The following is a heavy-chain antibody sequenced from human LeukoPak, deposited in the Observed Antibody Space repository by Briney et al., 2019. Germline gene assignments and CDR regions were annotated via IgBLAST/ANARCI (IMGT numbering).Heavy chain of an antibody. CDR3: ARVLSSSYV. V-gene: IGHV1-8*01. D-gene: IGHD6-6*01. Sequence: GASVKVSCKASGYTFTSYDINWVRQATGQGLEWMGWMNPNRGNTGYAQNVQGRVTMTRNTSISTAYMELHSLRSEDTAVYYCARVLSSSYVWGQGTLVTVSS. CDR2: MNPNRGNT. J-gene: IGHJ4*02. CDR1: GYTFTSYD.